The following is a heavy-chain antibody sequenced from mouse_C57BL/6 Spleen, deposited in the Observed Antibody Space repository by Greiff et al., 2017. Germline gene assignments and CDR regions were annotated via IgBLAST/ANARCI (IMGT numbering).Heavy chain of an antibody. Sequence: VQLQQSGAKLVKPGASVKISCKASGYAFSSYWMNWVKQRPGKGLEWIGQIYPGDGDTNYNGKFKGKATLTADKSSSTAYMQLSSLTSEDSAVYFCARRNYYGSSHWYFDVWGTGTTVTVSS. CDR1: GYAFSSYW. CDR2: IYPGDGDT. D-gene: IGHD1-1*01. J-gene: IGHJ1*03. CDR3: ARRNYYGSSHWYFDV. V-gene: IGHV1-80*01.